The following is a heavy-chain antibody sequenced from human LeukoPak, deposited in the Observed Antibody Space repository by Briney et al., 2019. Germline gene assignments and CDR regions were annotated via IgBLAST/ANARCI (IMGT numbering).Heavy chain of an antibody. CDR1: GYTFTSYD. V-gene: IGHV1-8*01. CDR3: ARYTSNYLAFDY. J-gene: IGHJ4*02. Sequence: LGASVKVSCKASGYTFTSYDINWVRQATGQGLEWMGWMNPNSGNTAYAQKFQGRVTITRSTSITTVYMELTNLRSEDTAVYYCARYTSNYLAFDYWGQGTLVTVSS. D-gene: IGHD4-11*01. CDR2: MNPNSGNT.